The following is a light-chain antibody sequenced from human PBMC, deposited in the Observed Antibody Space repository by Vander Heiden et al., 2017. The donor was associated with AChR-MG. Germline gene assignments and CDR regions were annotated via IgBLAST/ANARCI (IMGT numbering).Light chain of an antibody. CDR1: SSDVGGYNY. Sequence: QSALTQPRPVSGSPGQSVTISCTGTSSDVGGYNYVSWYQQHPGKAPKLMIYDVSKRPSGVPDRFSGSKSGNTASLTISGLQAEDEADYYCCSYVGSYTVVFGGGTKLTVL. CDR3: CSYVGSYTVV. V-gene: IGLV2-11*01. CDR2: DVS. J-gene: IGLJ2*01.